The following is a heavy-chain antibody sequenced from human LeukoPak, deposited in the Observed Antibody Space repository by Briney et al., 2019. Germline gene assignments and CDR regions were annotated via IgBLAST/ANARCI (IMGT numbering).Heavy chain of an antibody. CDR3: ARMGPHYYGSGSPLGP. CDR1: GFTFSSYG. J-gene: IGHJ5*02. V-gene: IGHV3-30*03. Sequence: GGSLRLSCAASGFTFSSYGMHWVRQAPGKGPEWVAAISYDGSNKCYADSVKGRFTISRDNSKNTLYLQMNSLRAEDTAVYYCARMGPHYYGSGSPLGPWGQGTLVTVSS. D-gene: IGHD3-10*01. CDR2: ISYDGSNK.